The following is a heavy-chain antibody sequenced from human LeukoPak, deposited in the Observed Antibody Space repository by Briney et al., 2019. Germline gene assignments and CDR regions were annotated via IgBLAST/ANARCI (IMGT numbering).Heavy chain of an antibody. Sequence: PSETLSLTCSVSGGSISSGSYYWSWIQQPPGKGLEWIGYIYYSGSTNYNPSLKSRVTISVDTSKNQFSLKLSSVTAADTAVYYCARDRDYMDVWGKGTTVTISS. J-gene: IGHJ6*03. CDR1: GGSISSGSYY. CDR3: ARDRDYMDV. D-gene: IGHD3-10*01. V-gene: IGHV4-61*01. CDR2: IYYSGST.